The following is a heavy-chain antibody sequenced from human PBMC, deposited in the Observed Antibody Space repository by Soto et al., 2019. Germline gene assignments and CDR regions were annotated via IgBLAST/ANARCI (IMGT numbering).Heavy chain of an antibody. V-gene: IGHV2-5*02. CDR1: GFSLRSSRVG. D-gene: IGHD3-10*01. CDR3: AHRMRQDGSKGSGNYVH. J-gene: IGHJ1*01. CDR2: IYGDGDE. Sequence: QITLMESGPPMVKPTQTLTLTCTFSGFSLRSSRVGVGWIRQPPGKALEWLAFIYGDGDERYSPSLKTRLTITKDTPKTQVILRMTYMEPVDTATYYCAHRMRQDGSKGSGNYVHWGQGTLVTVSS.